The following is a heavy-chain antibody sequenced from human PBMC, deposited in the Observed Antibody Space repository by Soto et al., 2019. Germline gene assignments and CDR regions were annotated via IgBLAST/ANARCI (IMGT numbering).Heavy chain of an antibody. Sequence: PSETLSLTCTVSGGSISSGDYYWSWIRQPPGKGLEWIGYIYYSGSTYYNPSLKSRVTISVDTSKNQFSLKLSSVTAADTAVYYCARPGNYYGSGSHFDYWGQGTLVTVSS. CDR3: ARPGNYYGSGSHFDY. J-gene: IGHJ4*02. CDR1: GGSISSGDYY. CDR2: IYYSGST. V-gene: IGHV4-30-4*01. D-gene: IGHD3-10*01.